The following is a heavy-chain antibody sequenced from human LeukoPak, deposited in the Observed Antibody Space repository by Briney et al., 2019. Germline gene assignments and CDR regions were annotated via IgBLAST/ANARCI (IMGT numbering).Heavy chain of an antibody. J-gene: IGHJ3*02. CDR1: GGTFSSYA. V-gene: IGHV1-69*13. CDR3: ARDPAPGDIVVVVAAVGDAFDI. Sequence: GASVKVSCKASGGTFSSYAISWVRQAPGQGLEWMGGIIPIFGTANYAQKFQGRVTITADESTSTAYMELSSLRSEDTAVYYCARDPAPGDIVVVVAAVGDAFDIWGQGTMVTVSS. CDR2: IIPIFGTA. D-gene: IGHD2-15*01.